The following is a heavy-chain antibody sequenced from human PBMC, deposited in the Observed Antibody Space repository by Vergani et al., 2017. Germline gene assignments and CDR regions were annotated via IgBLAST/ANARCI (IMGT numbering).Heavy chain of an antibody. Sequence: VQLVQSGAEVKKPGESLKISCKGSGYTFTSYAMNWVRQAPGQGLEWMGWINTNTGNPTYAQGFTGRFVFSLDTSVSTAYLQICSLKAEDTAVYYCARDVADIAANWFDPWGQGTLVTVSS. CDR1: GYTFTSYA. D-gene: IGHD5-12*01. V-gene: IGHV7-4-1*01. CDR2: INTNTGNP. J-gene: IGHJ5*02. CDR3: ARDVADIAANWFDP.